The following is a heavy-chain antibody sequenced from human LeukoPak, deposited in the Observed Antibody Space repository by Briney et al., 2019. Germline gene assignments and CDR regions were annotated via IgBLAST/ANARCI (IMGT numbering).Heavy chain of an antibody. CDR1: GFTFSDYY. Sequence: GGSLRLSCAASGFTFSDYYMTWLRQAPGKGLEWLSYISNSGSTVFYADSVKGRFTISRDNAKNSLYLQMNSLRAEDTAVYYCARLGARQVLDYWGQGTLVTVSS. CDR2: ISNSGSTV. CDR3: ARLGARQVLDY. J-gene: IGHJ4*02. D-gene: IGHD4-17*01. V-gene: IGHV3-11*04.